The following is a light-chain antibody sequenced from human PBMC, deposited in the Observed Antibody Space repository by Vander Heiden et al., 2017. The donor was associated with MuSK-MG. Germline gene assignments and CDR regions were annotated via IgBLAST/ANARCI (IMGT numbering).Light chain of an antibody. CDR2: AAS. J-gene: IGKJ3*01. CDR3: QQTYSNHKVT. CDR1: QSISSY. Sequence: DIQMTQSPSSLSASVGDRVTITCRASQSISSYLNWYQQKPGKAPKLLIYAASSLQSGVPSRFSGSGYGTDFTLTISSRQPEDFASYYCQQTYSNHKVTFGHGTKVDIK. V-gene: IGKV1-39*01.